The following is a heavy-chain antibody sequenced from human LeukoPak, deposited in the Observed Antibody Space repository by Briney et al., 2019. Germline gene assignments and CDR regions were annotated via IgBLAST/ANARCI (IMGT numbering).Heavy chain of an antibody. D-gene: IGHD2-2*01. CDR3: AKEKVVVVPAAILDY. Sequence: TGGSLRLSCAASGFTFSNYGIHWVRQAPGKGLEWVTVISYDGSYKYYADSVKGRFTISRDNSKNTLYLQMNSLRAEDTAVYYCAKEKVVVVPAAILDYWGQGTLVTVSS. V-gene: IGHV3-30*18. J-gene: IGHJ4*02. CDR1: GFTFSNYG. CDR2: ISYDGSYK.